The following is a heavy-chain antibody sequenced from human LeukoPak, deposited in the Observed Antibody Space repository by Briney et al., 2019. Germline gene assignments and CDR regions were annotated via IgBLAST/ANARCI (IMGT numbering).Heavy chain of an antibody. J-gene: IGHJ5*02. CDR3: SRYDSDTGDFDP. CDR1: GGSISGSTSY. D-gene: IGHD3-10*01. Sequence: SETLSLTCTVSGGSISGSTSYWGWIRQSPWKGLEWIGLLNYSGTTYYNPSFKSRVSISIDRSRTQFSLKLSSVTAADTAFYYCSRYDSDTGDFDPWGQGTLVTISS. V-gene: IGHV4-39*07. CDR2: LNYSGTT.